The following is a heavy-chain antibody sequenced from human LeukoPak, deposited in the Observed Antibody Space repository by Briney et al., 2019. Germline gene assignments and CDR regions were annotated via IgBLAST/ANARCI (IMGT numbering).Heavy chain of an antibody. CDR1: VYTFTSYG. D-gene: IGHD1-26*01. Sequence: SVKVSCKASVYTFTSYGISWVRQAPGQGLEWMGGIIPIFGTANYAQKFQGRVTITADESTRPAYMELSSLRSEDTAVYYCASAKEWELLYYFDYWGQGTLVTVSS. CDR2: IIPIFGTA. V-gene: IGHV1-69*13. J-gene: IGHJ4*02. CDR3: ASAKEWELLYYFDY.